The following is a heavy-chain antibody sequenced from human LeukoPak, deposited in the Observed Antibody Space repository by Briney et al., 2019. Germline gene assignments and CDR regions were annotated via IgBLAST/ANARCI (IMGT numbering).Heavy chain of an antibody. D-gene: IGHD4-23*01. CDR2: ISYLSNYI. J-gene: IGHJ4*02. V-gene: IGHV3-21*01. CDR1: GFTFSSFG. Sequence: GGSLRLSCAASGFTFSSFGMSWVRQAPGKGLEWVAFISYLSNYIFYPDSLRGRFTISRDNAKNSLYLQMDSLRAEDTAVYYCARDGLRRYGAFDYWGQGTLVTVSS. CDR3: ARDGLRRYGAFDY.